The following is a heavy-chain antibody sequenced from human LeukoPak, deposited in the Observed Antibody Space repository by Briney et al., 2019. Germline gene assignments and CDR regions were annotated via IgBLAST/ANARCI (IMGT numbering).Heavy chain of an antibody. D-gene: IGHD5-12*01. J-gene: IGHJ4*02. CDR2: IYSGGST. Sequence: PGGSLRLSCAASGFTVSSNYMSWVRQAPGKGLEWVSVIYSGGSTYYADSVKGRFTISRDNSKNTLYLRMNSLRAEDTAVYYCAKSVWWLPVAAVDYWGQGTLVTVSS. CDR3: AKSVWWLPVAAVDY. V-gene: IGHV3-53*01. CDR1: GFTVSSNY.